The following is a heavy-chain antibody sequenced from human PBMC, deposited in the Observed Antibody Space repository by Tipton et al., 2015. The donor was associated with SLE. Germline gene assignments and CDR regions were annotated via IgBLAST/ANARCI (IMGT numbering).Heavy chain of an antibody. CDR1: GGSFSDYF. J-gene: IGHJ3*02. CDR2: INQGGSS. Sequence: TLSLTCAVYGGSFSDYFWSWVRQPPGKGLEWIGEINQGGSSNYNPSLKNRVTILVDTSKNQFSLRLSSVTAADTAVYYCARHEYGSSSAAFEIWGHGTMVTVSS. V-gene: IGHV4-34*01. D-gene: IGHD6-6*01. CDR3: ARHEYGSSSAAFEI.